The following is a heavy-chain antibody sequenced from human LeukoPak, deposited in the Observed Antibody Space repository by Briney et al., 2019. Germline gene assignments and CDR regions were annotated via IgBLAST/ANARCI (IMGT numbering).Heavy chain of an antibody. Sequence: GGSLRLSCAASGFTFSNYNMNWVRQAPGKGLEWVSYITTSSSTIYYADSVKGRFTISRDNAKNSLYLQMNSLRAEDTAVYYCARVREYYDFWSGYGYWGQGTLVTVSS. J-gene: IGHJ4*02. CDR1: GFTFSNYN. V-gene: IGHV3-48*04. CDR2: ITTSSSTI. D-gene: IGHD3-3*01. CDR3: ARVREYYDFWSGYGY.